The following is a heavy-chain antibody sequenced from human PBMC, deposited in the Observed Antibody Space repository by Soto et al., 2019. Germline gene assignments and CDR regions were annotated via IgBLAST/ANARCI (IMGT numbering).Heavy chain of an antibody. D-gene: IGHD2-8*01. V-gene: IGHV1-24*01. J-gene: IGHJ4*02. CDR2: FDPEDGGT. CDR3: ATDDNEPY. Sequence: GASVKVSCKASGNTVPNYAIHWVRQAPGQRLEWMGGFDPEDGGTIYAQKFQGRVTMTEDTSTDTAYMELSSLRSEDTAVYCCATDDNEPYWGQGTLVTVS. CDR1: GNTVPNYA.